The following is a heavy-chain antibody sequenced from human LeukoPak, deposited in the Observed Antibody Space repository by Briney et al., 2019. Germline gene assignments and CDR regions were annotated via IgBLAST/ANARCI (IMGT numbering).Heavy chain of an antibody. Sequence: PGRSLRLSCAASGFTFSSYAMHWVRQAPGKGLEWVAVISYDGSNEYYADSVKGRFTISRDNSKNTLYLQMNSLRAEDTAVYYCASGWEFDPWGQGTLVTVSS. CDR3: ASGWEFDP. J-gene: IGHJ5*02. CDR2: ISYDGSNE. D-gene: IGHD6-19*01. CDR1: GFTFSSYA. V-gene: IGHV3-30*04.